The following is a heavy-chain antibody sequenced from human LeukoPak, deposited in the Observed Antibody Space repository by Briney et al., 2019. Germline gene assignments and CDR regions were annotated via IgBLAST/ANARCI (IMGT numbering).Heavy chain of an antibody. CDR3: AKPGAGADYGDRFDY. Sequence: GGSLRLSCVASGFTFSSYEMNWVRQAPGKGLEWVSTISGSGGTTYYADSVKGRFTISRDNSKNTLYLQMNSLRADDTALYYCAKPGAGADYGDRFDYWGQGTLVTVSS. CDR2: ISGSGGTT. V-gene: IGHV3-23*01. CDR1: GFTFSSYE. J-gene: IGHJ4*02. D-gene: IGHD4-17*01.